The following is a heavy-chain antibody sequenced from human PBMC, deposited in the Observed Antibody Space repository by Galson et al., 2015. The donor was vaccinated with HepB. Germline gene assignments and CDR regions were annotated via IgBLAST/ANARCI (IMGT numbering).Heavy chain of an antibody. J-gene: IGHJ6*02. CDR1: GDSVSSSTAA. CDR2: TYHRSKWST. V-gene: IGHV6-1*01. D-gene: IGHD3-16*01. Sequence: CAISGDSVSSSTAAWIWLRQSPSRGPEWLGRTYHRSKWSTDYAPSMRGRLIITADTSKNHFSLQLKSVTPEDTGVYYSARVRQWQAFYYYYGMDGWGQGTTVIVSS. CDR3: ARVRQWQAFYYYYGMDG.